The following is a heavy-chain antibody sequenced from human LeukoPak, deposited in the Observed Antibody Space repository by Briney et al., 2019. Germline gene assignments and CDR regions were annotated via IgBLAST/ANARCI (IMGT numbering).Heavy chain of an antibody. CDR3: AAALGYYYDNSGPIDY. V-gene: IGHV1-58*02. CDR2: IVVGSGNT. D-gene: IGHD3-22*01. J-gene: IGHJ4*02. Sequence: SVKVSCKASGFTFTSSAMQWVRQARGQRLEWIGWIVVGSGNTNYAQKFQERVTITRDMSTSTAYMELSSLRSEDTAVYYCAAALGYYYDNSGPIDYWGQGTLVTVSS. CDR1: GFTFTSSA.